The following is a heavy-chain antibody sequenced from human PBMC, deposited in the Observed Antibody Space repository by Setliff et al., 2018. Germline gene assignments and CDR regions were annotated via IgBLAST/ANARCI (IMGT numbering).Heavy chain of an antibody. CDR3: ASHLWIQLWLYYYGMDV. CDR2: ISAYNGNT. Sequence: GASVKVSCKASGYTFTSYGISWVRQAPGQGLEWMGWISAYNGNTNYAQKLQGRVTMTTDTSTSTAYMELRSLRAEDTAVYYCASHLWIQLWLYYYGMDVWGQGTTVTVSS. CDR1: GYTFTSYG. V-gene: IGHV1-18*01. J-gene: IGHJ6*02. D-gene: IGHD5-18*01.